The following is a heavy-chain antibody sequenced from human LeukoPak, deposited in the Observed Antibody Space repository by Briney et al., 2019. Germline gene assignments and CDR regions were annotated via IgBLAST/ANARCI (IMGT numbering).Heavy chain of an antibody. Sequence: SETLSLTCTVSGGSISSISYYWGWIRQPPGKGLEWIGSIYYSGSTYYNPSLKSRVTISVDTSKNQFSLKLSSVTAADTAVYYCATPLGYGDYPLDYWGQGTLVTVSS. D-gene: IGHD4-17*01. CDR1: GGSISSISYY. CDR2: IYYSGST. J-gene: IGHJ4*02. V-gene: IGHV4-39*01. CDR3: ATPLGYGDYPLDY.